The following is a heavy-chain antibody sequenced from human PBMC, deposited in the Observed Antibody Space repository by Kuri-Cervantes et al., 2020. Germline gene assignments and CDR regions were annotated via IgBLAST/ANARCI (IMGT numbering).Heavy chain of an antibody. CDR2: IYPGDSDT. Sequence: KVSCKGSGYSFTSYWIGWVRQMPGKGLEWMGIIYPGDSDTRYSPSFQGQVTISADKSISTAYLQWSSLKASDTAMYYCARHAYYYDSSGYYIFDYWGQGTLVTSPQ. CDR3: ARHAYYYDSSGYYIFDY. CDR1: GYSFTSYW. V-gene: IGHV5-51*01. J-gene: IGHJ4*02. D-gene: IGHD3-22*01.